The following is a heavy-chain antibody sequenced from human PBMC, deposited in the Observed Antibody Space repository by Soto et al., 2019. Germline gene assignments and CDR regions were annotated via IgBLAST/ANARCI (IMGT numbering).Heavy chain of an antibody. Sequence: TGGSLRLSCAASGFTFDDYTMHWVRQAPGKGLEWVSLISWDGGSTYYADSVKGRFTISRDNSKNSLYLQMNSLRTEDTALYYCAKDALRFLPHRGRNNWFDPWGQGTLVTSPQ. D-gene: IGHD3-3*01. CDR1: GFTFDDYT. CDR2: ISWDGGST. V-gene: IGHV3-43*01. CDR3: AKDALRFLPHRGRNNWFDP. J-gene: IGHJ5*02.